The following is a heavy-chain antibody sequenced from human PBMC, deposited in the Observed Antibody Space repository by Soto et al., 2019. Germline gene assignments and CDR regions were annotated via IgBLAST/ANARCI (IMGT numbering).Heavy chain of an antibody. J-gene: IGHJ3*02. V-gene: IGHV1-46*03. D-gene: IGHD3-3*01. CDR3: ARDPLRFLEWSDDAFDI. CDR1: GYTFTSYY. CDR2: INPSGGST. Sequence: ASVKVSCKASGYTFTSYYMHWVRQAPGQGLEWMGIINPSGGSTSYAQKFQGRVTMTRDTSTSTVYMELSSLRSEDTAVYYCARDPLRFLEWSDDAFDIWGQGTMVTVSS.